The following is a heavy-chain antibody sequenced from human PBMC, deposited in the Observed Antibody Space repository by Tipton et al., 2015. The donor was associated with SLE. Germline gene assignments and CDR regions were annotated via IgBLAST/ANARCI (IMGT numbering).Heavy chain of an antibody. CDR1: GGSISSHY. CDR2: IYYSGST. D-gene: IGHD5-18*01. Sequence: TLSLTCTVSGGSISSHYWSWIRQPPGKGLEWIGYIYYSGSTYYNPSLKSRVTISVDTSKNQFSLKLSSVTAADTAVYYCARGGYSYGDWDYWGQGTLVTVSS. J-gene: IGHJ4*02. V-gene: IGHV4-59*11. CDR3: ARGGYSYGDWDY.